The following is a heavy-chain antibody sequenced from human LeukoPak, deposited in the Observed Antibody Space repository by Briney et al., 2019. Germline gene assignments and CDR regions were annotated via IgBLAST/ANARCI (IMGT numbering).Heavy chain of an antibody. CDR2: INPSGGST. V-gene: IGHV1-46*01. CDR3: ARDSYYDFWSGYYGLDH. J-gene: IGHJ4*02. D-gene: IGHD3-3*01. Sequence: EASVKVSCKASGYTFTSYYMHWVRQAPGQGLGWMGIINPSGGSTSYAQKFQGRVTMTRDMSTSTVYMELSSLRSEDTAVYYCARDSYYDFWSGYYGLDHWGQGTLVTVSS. CDR1: GYTFTSYY.